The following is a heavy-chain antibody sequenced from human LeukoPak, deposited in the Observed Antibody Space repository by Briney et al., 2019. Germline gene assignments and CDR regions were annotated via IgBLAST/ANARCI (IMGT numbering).Heavy chain of an antibody. V-gene: IGHV3-33*08. D-gene: IGHD1-14*01. CDR3: ARDPEPQLPPYYFDY. CDR1: GFTFSSYG. CDR2: IWYDGSNK. Sequence: GGSLRLSCAASGFTFSSYGMHWVRQAPGKGLEWVAVIWYDGSNKYYADSVKGRFTISRDNSKNTLYLQMNSLRAEDTAVYYCARDPEPQLPPYYFDYWGQGTLVTVSS. J-gene: IGHJ4*02.